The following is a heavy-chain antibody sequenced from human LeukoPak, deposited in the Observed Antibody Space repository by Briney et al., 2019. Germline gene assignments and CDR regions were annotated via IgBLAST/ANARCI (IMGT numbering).Heavy chain of an antibody. CDR2: IYFSGST. CDR1: GVSISSGSDY. V-gene: IGHV4-39*01. D-gene: IGHD3-10*01. CDR3: ARGYYYGSGGYYKALNWFDP. Sequence: SETLSLTCTVSGVSISSGSDYWGWIRQPPGKGLEWIGTIYFSGSTYYNPSLRSRVTISVDTSKNQFSLKLSSVTAADTAVYYCARGYYYGSGGYYKALNWFDPWGQGTLVTVSS. J-gene: IGHJ5*02.